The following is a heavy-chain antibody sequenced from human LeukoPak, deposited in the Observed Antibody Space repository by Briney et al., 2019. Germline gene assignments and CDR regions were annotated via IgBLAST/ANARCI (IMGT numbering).Heavy chain of an antibody. CDR3: ARGYRDSSEENDYFDY. V-gene: IGHV4-34*01. CDR1: GFTVSSTY. Sequence: PWGVLRLSCAASGFTVSSTYMSWVRQPPGKGLEWIGEINHSGSTNYNPSLKSRVTISVDTSKNQFSLKLSSVTAADTAVYYCARGYRDSSEENDYFDYWGQGTLVTVSS. D-gene: IGHD6-19*01. CDR2: INHSGST. J-gene: IGHJ4*02.